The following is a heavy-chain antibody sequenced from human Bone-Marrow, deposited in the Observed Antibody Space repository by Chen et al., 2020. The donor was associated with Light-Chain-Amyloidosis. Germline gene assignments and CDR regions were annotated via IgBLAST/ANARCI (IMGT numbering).Heavy chain of an antibody. Sequence: QVQLQQWGAGLLKPSETLSLTCAVYGGSFSGYHWSWIRQPPGKGLEWIGESNNSGRIERNPSLKSRVTILVDTSKNQFSLRLMSLTAADTAVYYCATMAREAVPGAMPGPDYYGMDVWGQGTTVTVSS. CDR1: GGSFSGYH. D-gene: IGHD2-2*01. CDR2: SNNSGRI. CDR3: ATMAREAVPGAMPGPDYYGMDV. V-gene: IGHV4-34*01. J-gene: IGHJ6*02.